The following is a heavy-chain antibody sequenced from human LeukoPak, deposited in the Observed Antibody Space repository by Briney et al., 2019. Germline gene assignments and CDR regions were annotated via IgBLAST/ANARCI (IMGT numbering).Heavy chain of an antibody. Sequence: GGSLRLSCAASGFTFSSYAMSWVRQAPGKGLEWASAISGSGGSTYYADSVKGRFTISRDNSKNTLYLQMNSLRAEDTAVYYCAKDLEIAAAGTADDYWGQGTLVTVSS. J-gene: IGHJ4*02. D-gene: IGHD6-13*01. CDR1: GFTFSSYA. V-gene: IGHV3-23*01. CDR3: AKDLEIAAAGTADDY. CDR2: ISGSGGST.